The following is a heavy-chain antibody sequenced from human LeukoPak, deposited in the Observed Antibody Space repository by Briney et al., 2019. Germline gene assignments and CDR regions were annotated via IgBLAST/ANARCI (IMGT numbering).Heavy chain of an antibody. J-gene: IGHJ4*02. CDR2: ISYDGSNK. CDR1: GFTFSSYA. D-gene: IGHD3-10*01. Sequence: PGGSLRLSCAASGFTFSSYAMHWVRQAPGKGLEWVAVISYDGSNKYYADSVKGRFTISRDNSKNTLYLQMNSLRAEDTAVYYCAKRDPSGHYYFDYWGQGTLVTVSS. V-gene: IGHV3-30*04. CDR3: AKRDPSGHYYFDY.